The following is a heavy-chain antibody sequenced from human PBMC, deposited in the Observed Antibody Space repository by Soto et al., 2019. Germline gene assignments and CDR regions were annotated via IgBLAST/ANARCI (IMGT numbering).Heavy chain of an antibody. CDR1: GFSLTTSGVG. CDR2: IYWDDDK. V-gene: IGHV2-5*02. J-gene: IGHJ5*02. CDR3: AHRLLKFNWVDP. Sequence: QITLKGSGPTLVKPTQNLTLTCTFSGFSLTTSGVGVGWIRQPPGKTLEWLALIYWDDDKRYNPSLKSRLTITKDTSKNQVVLTMTNMDPVDTATYYCAHRLLKFNWVDPWGQGTLVTVSS.